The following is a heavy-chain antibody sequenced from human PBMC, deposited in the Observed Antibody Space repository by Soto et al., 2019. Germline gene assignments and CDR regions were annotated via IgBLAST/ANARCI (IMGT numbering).Heavy chain of an antibody. CDR1: GVTFDDYA. J-gene: IGHJ6*02. D-gene: IGHD1-26*01. V-gene: IGHV3-9*01. CDR3: VKDKDDSGWAVAYGMDV. Sequence: EVQLVETGGGWVPPGRSLRLSCSASGVTFDDYAMHWVRQAPGKGLERVAGVSWNRGRIEHGDSVKGRFIISRDNAKNSLDLQTNSLTTEDTALYYCVKDKDDSGWAVAYGMDVWGQGTTVTVS. CDR2: VSWNRGRI.